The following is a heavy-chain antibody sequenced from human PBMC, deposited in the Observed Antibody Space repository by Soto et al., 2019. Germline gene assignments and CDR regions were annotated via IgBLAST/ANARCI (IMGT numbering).Heavy chain of an antibody. CDR2: IYYGGST. CDR3: ARQYGCDAFDI. D-gene: IGHD4-17*01. Sequence: QLQLQESGPGLVKPSETLSLTCTVSGGSISSSSYYWGWIRQPPGKGLEWIGSIYYGGSTSYNPSLNMRVTISVHTSQNQFSLKLSSVTAADTAVYYCARQYGCDAFDIWGQGTMVTVAS. CDR1: GGSISSSSYY. J-gene: IGHJ3*02. V-gene: IGHV4-39*01.